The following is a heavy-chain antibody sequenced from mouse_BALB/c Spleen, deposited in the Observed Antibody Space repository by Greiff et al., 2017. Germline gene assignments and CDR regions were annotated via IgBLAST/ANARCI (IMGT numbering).Heavy chain of an antibody. CDR3: ARMDYFDY. V-gene: IGHV1-80*01. CDR2: IYPGDGDT. J-gene: IGHJ2*01. CDR1: GFNIKDTY. Sequence: VQLQQSGAELVKPGASVKLSCTASGFNIKDTYMHWVKQRPEQGLEWIGQIYPGDGDTNYNGKFKGKATLTADKSSSTAYMQLSSLTSEDSAVYFCARMDYFDYWGQGTTLTVSS.